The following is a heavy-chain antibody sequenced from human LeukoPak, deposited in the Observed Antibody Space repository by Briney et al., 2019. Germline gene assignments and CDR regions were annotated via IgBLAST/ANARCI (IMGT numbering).Heavy chain of an antibody. V-gene: IGHV4-59*12. J-gene: IGHJ6*03. CDR3: ARGLSSGWYRFSGYYMDV. CDR1: GGSISSYY. D-gene: IGHD6-19*01. Sequence: SETLSLTCTVSGGSISSYYWSWIRQPPGKGLEWIGYIYYSGSTNYNPSLKSRVTISVDTSKNQFSLKLSSVTAADTAVYYCARGLSSGWYRFSGYYMDVWGKGTTVTVSS. CDR2: IYYSGST.